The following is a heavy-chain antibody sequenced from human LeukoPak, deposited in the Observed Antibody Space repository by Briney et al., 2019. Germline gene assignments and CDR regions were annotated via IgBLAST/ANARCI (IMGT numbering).Heavy chain of an antibody. D-gene: IGHD6-19*01. CDR3: ARLIAVAGTGWFDP. CDR2: IYPGDSDT. J-gene: IGHJ5*02. CDR1: GYSFTSYW. Sequence: PGDSLKISCKGSGYSFTSYWIGWARQMPGKGLEWMGIIYPGDSDTRYSPSFQGQVTISADKSISTAYLQWSSLKASDTAMYYCARLIAVAGTGWFDPWGQGTLDAVSS. V-gene: IGHV5-51*01.